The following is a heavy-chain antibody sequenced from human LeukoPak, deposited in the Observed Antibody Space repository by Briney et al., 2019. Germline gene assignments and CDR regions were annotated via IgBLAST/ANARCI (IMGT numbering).Heavy chain of an antibody. J-gene: IGHJ4*02. CDR1: GFNFRNYE. V-gene: IGHV3-48*03. CDR2: ISSAAVTI. Sequence: GGSLRLSCAASGFNFRNYEMNWVRQAPGKGLEWVAYISSAAVTIKYADSVKGRFAISRDNTKNSLSLQMNSLRVEDTALYYCAREDQGASDHWGQGAQVTVAS. CDR3: AREDQGASDH.